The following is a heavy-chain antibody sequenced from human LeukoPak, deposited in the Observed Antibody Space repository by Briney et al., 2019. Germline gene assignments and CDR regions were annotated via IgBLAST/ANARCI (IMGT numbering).Heavy chain of an antibody. CDR2: ISSDGANA. Sequence: GGSLRLSCAASGFTFSTYWMHWVRQVPGEGLVWVSRISSDGANANYADSVKGRFTISRDNAKNTLYLQMNSLRAEDTAVYYCVLLSLTPGWGQGTLVTVSS. J-gene: IGHJ4*02. CDR3: VLLSLTPG. V-gene: IGHV3-74*01. CDR1: GFTFSTYW. D-gene: IGHD3-10*01.